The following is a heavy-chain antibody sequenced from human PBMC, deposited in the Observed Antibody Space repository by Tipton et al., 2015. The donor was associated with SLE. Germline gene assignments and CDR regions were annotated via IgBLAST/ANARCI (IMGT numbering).Heavy chain of an antibody. Sequence: LRLSCTVSGGSISSYYWSWIRQPPGKGLEWIGYIYYSGSTNYNPSLKSQVTISVDTSKNQFSLKLTSVTAADTSVYYCARQDSGNYYPFDYWGQGTLVTVSS. CDR1: GGSISSYY. CDR3: ARQDSGNYYPFDY. CDR2: IYYSGST. D-gene: IGHD1-26*01. V-gene: IGHV4-59*08. J-gene: IGHJ4*02.